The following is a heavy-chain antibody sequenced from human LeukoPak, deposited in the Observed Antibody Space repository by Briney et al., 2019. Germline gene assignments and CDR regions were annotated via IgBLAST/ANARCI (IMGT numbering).Heavy chain of an antibody. J-gene: IGHJ4*02. V-gene: IGHV4-59*12. D-gene: IGHD2-15*01. CDR2: VYYSGST. CDR1: GGSISSYY. CDR3: ARGPYCSGGSCYKGSDY. Sequence: SETLSLTCSVSGGSISSYYWSWLRQPPGKGLEWIGYVYYSGSTNYNPSLKSRVTISVDTSNNQFSLKMSSVTAADTAVYYCARGPYCSGGSCYKGSDYWGQGTLVTVSS.